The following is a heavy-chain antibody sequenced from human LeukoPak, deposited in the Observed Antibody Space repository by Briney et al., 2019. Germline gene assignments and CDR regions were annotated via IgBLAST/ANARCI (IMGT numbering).Heavy chain of an antibody. CDR1: GSSFNNFY. D-gene: IGHD2-2*01. Sequence: SETLSLTCAVYGSSFNNFYWSWIRQSPGRGLEWIGEINHSGSTTYNPSLKSRVTILLDTSKNQFSLKVNSMTAADTAVYYCARSGTYHYGSTHDYWGQGTLITVSS. J-gene: IGHJ4*02. V-gene: IGHV4-34*01. CDR3: ARSGTYHYGSTHDY. CDR2: INHSGST.